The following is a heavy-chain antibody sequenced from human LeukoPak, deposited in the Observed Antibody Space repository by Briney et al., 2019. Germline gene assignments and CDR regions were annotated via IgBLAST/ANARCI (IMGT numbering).Heavy chain of an antibody. D-gene: IGHD4-17*01. Sequence: GGSLRLSCAASGFTFSSYAMSWVRQTPGKGLEWVSTISGSGGSTYYADSVKGRFTISRDNSKNTLYLQMNSLRAEDTAIYYCAKSSWSVTPGYFDYWGQGTLVTVSS. V-gene: IGHV3-23*01. CDR2: ISGSGGST. CDR1: GFTFSSYA. CDR3: AKSSWSVTPGYFDY. J-gene: IGHJ4*02.